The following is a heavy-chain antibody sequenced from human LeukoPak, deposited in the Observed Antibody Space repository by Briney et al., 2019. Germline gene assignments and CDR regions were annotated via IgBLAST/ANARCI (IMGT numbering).Heavy chain of an antibody. D-gene: IGHD1-26*01. Sequence: SETLSLTCTVSGGSISVYHWSRIRQPPGKGLEWIGYLYDTGSTNYNPSLKSRVTISVDTSKNQISLKLSSVTAADTAVYFCAKEGMGSEATTADGAFDIWGQGTTVTVSS. CDR2: LYDTGST. CDR1: GGSISVYH. CDR3: AKEGMGSEATTADGAFDI. V-gene: IGHV4-59*12. J-gene: IGHJ3*02.